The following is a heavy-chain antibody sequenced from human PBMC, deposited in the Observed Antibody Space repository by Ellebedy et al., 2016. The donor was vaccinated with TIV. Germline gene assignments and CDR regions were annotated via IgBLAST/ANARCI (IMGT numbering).Heavy chain of an antibody. Sequence: GESLKISCAVSGFTFSRFNMNWVRQVPGKGLEWVSSITDSSSHFYYADSVKGRFTISRDNAKNSLYLQMNSLRAEDTAVYYCVKVIATSGWPYYFHYWGQGTLVTVSS. CDR1: GFTFSRFN. CDR2: ITDSSSHF. J-gene: IGHJ4*02. V-gene: IGHV3-21*01. CDR3: VKVIATSGWPYYFHY. D-gene: IGHD6-19*01.